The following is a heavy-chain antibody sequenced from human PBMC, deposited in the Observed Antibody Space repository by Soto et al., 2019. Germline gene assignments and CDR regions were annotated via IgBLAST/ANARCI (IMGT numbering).Heavy chain of an antibody. CDR3: ARVPPSFGGSYSRYFQH. Sequence: GASVKVSCKASGGTFSSYAISWVRQAPGQGLEWMGGIIPIFGTANYAQKFQGRVTITADKSTSTAYMELSSLRSEDTAVYYCARVPPSFGGSYSRYFQHWGQGTLVTVSS. CDR2: IIPIFGTA. D-gene: IGHD1-26*01. CDR1: GGTFSSYA. V-gene: IGHV1-69*06. J-gene: IGHJ1*01.